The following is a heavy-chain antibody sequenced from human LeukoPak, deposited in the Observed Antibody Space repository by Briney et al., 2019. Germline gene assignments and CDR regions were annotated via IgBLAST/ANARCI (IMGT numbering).Heavy chain of an antibody. D-gene: IGHD2-2*03. Sequence: PGGSLRLSCVASGFTFSNFAMSWVRQAPGKGLEWVSDISGSGGSTDYAVSVKGRFTISRDNSKNMLFLQLNSLRADDTAVYYCARDWIRTWFARWGQGTLVTVSS. CDR1: GFTFSNFA. CDR2: ISGSGGST. V-gene: IGHV3-23*01. CDR3: ARDWIRTWFAR. J-gene: IGHJ5*02.